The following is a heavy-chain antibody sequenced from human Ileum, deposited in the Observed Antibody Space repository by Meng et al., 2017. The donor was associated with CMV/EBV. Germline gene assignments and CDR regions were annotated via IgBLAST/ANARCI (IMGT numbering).Heavy chain of an antibody. V-gene: IGHV3-9*01. J-gene: IGHJ4*02. CDR2: ITWNAVNI. CDR1: GFTFSDYA. Sequence: SLKISSAASGFTFSDYAMSWVRQAPGKGLEWVSGITWNAVNIGFADSVKGRFTISRDNATKAIYLQMHSLRPEDTALYFCATTLQCNRVKCYSHFFEYWGQGTMVTVSS. CDR3: ATTLQCNRVKCYSHFFEY. D-gene: IGHD2-21*01.